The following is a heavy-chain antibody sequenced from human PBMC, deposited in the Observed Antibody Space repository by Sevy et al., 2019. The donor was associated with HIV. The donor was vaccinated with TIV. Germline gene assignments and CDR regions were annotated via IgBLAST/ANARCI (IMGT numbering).Heavy chain of an antibody. CDR2: INNSGGST. D-gene: IGHD6-13*01. CDR3: VKESVGYISSWYYFDY. J-gene: IGHJ4*02. CDR1: GSTVNPYA. Sequence: GGSLRLSCIASGSTVNPYAMSWIRQAPEKGLGWVAVINNSGGSTDYADSVRSRFSISRDKTNVYLEMNSLRVEDTAVYYCVKESVGYISSWYYFDYWGQGTLVTVSS. V-gene: IGHV3-23*01.